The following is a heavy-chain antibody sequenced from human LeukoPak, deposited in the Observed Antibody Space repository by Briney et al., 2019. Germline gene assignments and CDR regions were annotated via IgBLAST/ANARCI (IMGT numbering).Heavy chain of an antibody. CDR1: GFTFFVYA. Sequence: PGGSLKLSCAASGFTFFVYAMSWVRQPPGKGLEWVSAISAGGGATYYADSVKGRFTISRDNSKNTLYLQMNSLRAEDTAVFYCAKDGSGSPYYFDYWGQGTLVTVFS. CDR2: ISAGGGAT. V-gene: IGHV3-23*01. D-gene: IGHD3-10*01. CDR3: AKDGSGSPYYFDY. J-gene: IGHJ4*02.